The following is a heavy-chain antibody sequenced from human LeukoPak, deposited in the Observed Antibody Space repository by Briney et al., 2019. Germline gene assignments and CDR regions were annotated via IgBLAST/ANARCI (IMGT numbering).Heavy chain of an antibody. CDR1: GFTFSSYA. CDR3: ARNYDSSGYYLPFDY. V-gene: IGHV3-30-3*01. Sequence: PGGSLRLSCAASGFTFSSYAMHRVRQAPGKGLEWVAVISYDGSNKYADFVKGRFTISRDNSKNTLYLQMNSLRAEDTAVYYCARNYDSSGYYLPFDYWGQGTLVTVSS. CDR2: ISYDGSNK. J-gene: IGHJ4*02. D-gene: IGHD3-22*01.